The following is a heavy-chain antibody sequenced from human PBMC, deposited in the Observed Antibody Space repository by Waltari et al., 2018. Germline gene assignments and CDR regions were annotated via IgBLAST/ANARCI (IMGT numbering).Heavy chain of an antibody. CDR1: GGTFSSYA. CDR2: IIPILGIA. Sequence: QVQLVQSGAEVKKPGSSVKVSCKASGGTFSSYAISRVRQAPGQGLEWMGGIIPILGIANYAQKFQGRVTITADKSTSTAYMELSSLRSEDTAVYYCAKPDYNYYDSSGYFHYWGQGTLVTVSS. CDR3: AKPDYNYYDSSGYFHY. V-gene: IGHV1-69*10. J-gene: IGHJ4*02. D-gene: IGHD3-22*01.